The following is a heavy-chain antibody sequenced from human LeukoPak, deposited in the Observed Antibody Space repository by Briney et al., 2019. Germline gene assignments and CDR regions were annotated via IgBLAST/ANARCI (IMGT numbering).Heavy chain of an antibody. Sequence: GGSLRLACAASGFTFSSYAMSWVRQAPGKGLEWVSAISGSGGSTYYADSVKGRFTISRDNSKNTLYLQMNSLRAEDTAVYYCAKTRYYYDSSGSYFAGYPEYYFDYWGQGTLVTVSS. CDR1: GFTFSSYA. CDR2: ISGSGGST. D-gene: IGHD3-22*01. J-gene: IGHJ4*02. V-gene: IGHV3-23*01. CDR3: AKTRYYYDSSGSYFAGYPEYYFDY.